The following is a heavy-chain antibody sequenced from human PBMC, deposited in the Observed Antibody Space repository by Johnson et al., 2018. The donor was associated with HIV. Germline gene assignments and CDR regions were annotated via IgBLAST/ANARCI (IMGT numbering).Heavy chain of an antibody. D-gene: IGHD6-19*01. CDR2: IKPDGSEK. V-gene: IGHV3-7*02. Sequence: MQLVESGGALVQPGGSLRLSCAASGFTFTNFWMGWVRQAPGKGLEWVANIKPDGSEKFYVDSVKGRFTISRDNAKNSLYLQMNSLRAEDTAVYYCARAPHPQWQWLPPGAFDIGCQGTMVTVSS. CDR3: ARAPHPQWQWLPPGAFDI. J-gene: IGHJ3*02. CDR1: GFTFTNFW.